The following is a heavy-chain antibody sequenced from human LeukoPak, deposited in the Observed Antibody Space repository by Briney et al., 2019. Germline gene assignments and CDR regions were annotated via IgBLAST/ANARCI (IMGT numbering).Heavy chain of an antibody. V-gene: IGHV3-15*01. CDR3: ANHLACGSTSCPPFDD. Sequence: PGGSLRLSCAASGFTFSSYGMHWVRQAPGKGLEWVGRIKSKTDGGTTDYAAPVKGRFTISRDDSKNTLYLQMNSLKTEDTAVYYCANHLACGSTSCPPFDDWGQGTLVTVSS. D-gene: IGHD2-2*01. J-gene: IGHJ4*02. CDR2: IKSKTDGGTT. CDR1: GFTFSSYG.